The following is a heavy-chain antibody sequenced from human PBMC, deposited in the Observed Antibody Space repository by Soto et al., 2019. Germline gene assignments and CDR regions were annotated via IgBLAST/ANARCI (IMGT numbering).Heavy chain of an antibody. CDR1: GFRFRTYK. Sequence: GLALRLSWAASGFRFRTYKMDWVLQAPGKGAEWIAHLSTTSFTIYFADSVKGRLTISRDNDRNSLYLEMNSLRDEATAAYYCARLEPTGLDNWGQGTPVTVSS. V-gene: IGHV3-48*02. CDR3: ARLEPTGLDN. D-gene: IGHD3-9*01. CDR2: LSTTSFTI. J-gene: IGHJ4*02.